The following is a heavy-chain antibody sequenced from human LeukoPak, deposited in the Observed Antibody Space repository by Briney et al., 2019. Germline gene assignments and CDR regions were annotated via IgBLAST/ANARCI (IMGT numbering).Heavy chain of an antibody. CDR2: IKQDGSEK. V-gene: IGHV3-7*01. D-gene: IGHD5-18*01. Sequence: GGSLRLSCAASGFTFSSYWMSWVRQAPGKGLEWVANIKQDGSEKYYVDSVKGRFTISRDNAKNSLYLQMNSLRAEDTAVYYCARDQMDTAMASHYFDYWGQGTLVTVSS. J-gene: IGHJ4*02. CDR1: GFTFSSYW. CDR3: ARDQMDTAMASHYFDY.